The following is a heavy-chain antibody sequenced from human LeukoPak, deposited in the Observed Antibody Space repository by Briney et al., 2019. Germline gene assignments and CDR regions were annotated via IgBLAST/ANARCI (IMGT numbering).Heavy chain of an antibody. CDR3: ARDKGLPQAFDI. V-gene: IGHV4-59*01. Sequence: SETLSLTCTVSGGSISSFYWSWIRQPPGKGLEYIGYISYSETTSYNPSLKSRVTISVDTSKNQFSLEQTSVTAADTAVYYCARDKGLPQAFDIWGQGTMVTVSS. D-gene: IGHD5/OR15-5a*01. J-gene: IGHJ3*02. CDR1: GGSISSFY. CDR2: ISYSETT.